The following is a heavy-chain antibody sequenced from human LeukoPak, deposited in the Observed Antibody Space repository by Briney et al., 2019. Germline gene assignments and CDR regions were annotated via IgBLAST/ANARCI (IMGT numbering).Heavy chain of an antibody. CDR1: GFTFGSFG. D-gene: IGHD4-17*01. CDR2: ISIRSSYI. V-gene: IGHV3-21*01. Sequence: GGSLRLSCAASGFTFGSFGMNWVRQAPGKGLEWVSSISIRSSYIYYADSVEGRFTVSRDNAKSSLYLQMNSLRAEDTAVYYCARLFSYGDYGGGGDYWGQGTLVTVFS. CDR3: ARLFSYGDYGGGGDY. J-gene: IGHJ4*02.